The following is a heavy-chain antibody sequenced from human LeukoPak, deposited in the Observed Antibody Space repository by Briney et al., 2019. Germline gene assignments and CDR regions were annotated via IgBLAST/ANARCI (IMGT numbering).Heavy chain of an antibody. D-gene: IGHD5-18*01. CDR1: GFTFSSYW. CDR3: AGGYSYGYTNY. V-gene: IGHV3-74*01. CDR2: INSDGSST. Sequence: GSLRLSCAASGFTFSSYWMHWVRQAPGKGPVWVSRINSDGSSTSYADSVKGRFTISRDNAKNTLYLQMNSLSAEDTAVYYCAGGYSYGYTNYWGQGTLVTVSS. J-gene: IGHJ4*02.